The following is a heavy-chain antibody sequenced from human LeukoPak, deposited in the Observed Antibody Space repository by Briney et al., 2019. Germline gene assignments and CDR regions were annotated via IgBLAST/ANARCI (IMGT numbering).Heavy chain of an antibody. CDR3: ARDLRDSDSSWSRYYYYGMDV. CDR2: IYYSGST. Sequence: TTSETLSLTCTVSGGSISSDYWSWIRQHPGKGLEWIGYIYYSGSTYYNPSLKSRVTISVDTSKNQFSLKLSSVTAADTAVYYCARDLRDSDSSWSRYYYYGMDVWGQGTTVTVSS. D-gene: IGHD6-13*01. CDR1: GGSISSDY. V-gene: IGHV4-31*03. J-gene: IGHJ6*02.